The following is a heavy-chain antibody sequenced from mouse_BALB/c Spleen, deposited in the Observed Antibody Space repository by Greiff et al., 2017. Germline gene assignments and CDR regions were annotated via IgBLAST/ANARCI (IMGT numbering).Heavy chain of an antibody. V-gene: IGHV3-6*02. J-gene: IGHJ4*01. CDR3: TRARAAMDY. CDR2: ISYDGSN. CDR1: GYSITSGYY. Sequence: ESGPGLVKPSQSLSLTCSVTGYSITSGYYWNWIRQFPGNKLEWMGYISYDGSNNYNPSLKNRISITRDTSKNQFFLKLNSVTTEDTATYYCTRARAAMDYWGQGTSVTVSS.